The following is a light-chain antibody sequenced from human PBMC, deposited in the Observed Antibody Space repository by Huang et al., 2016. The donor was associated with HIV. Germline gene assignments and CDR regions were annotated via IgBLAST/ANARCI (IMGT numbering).Light chain of an antibody. CDR3: QQYFNYPF. Sequence: AIQMTQSPSSLSTSTGDRVTITCRASQTIANYLARYQQKPGTVPRLLIHGATTLHTGVPSRFSGSGSGTDFALNISCLQSEDFATYYCQQYFNYPFFGPGTRLEI. V-gene: IGKV1-8*01. CDR2: GAT. J-gene: IGKJ5*01. CDR1: QTIANY.